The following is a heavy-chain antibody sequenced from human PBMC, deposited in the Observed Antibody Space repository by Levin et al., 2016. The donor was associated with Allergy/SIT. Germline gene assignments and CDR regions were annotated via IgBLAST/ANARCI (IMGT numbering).Heavy chain of an antibody. D-gene: IGHD1-26*01. J-gene: IGHJ3*02. CDR2: ISYDGSNK. CDR1: GFTEFTGFTFSNYA. Sequence: GGSLRLSCAASGFTEFTGFTFSNYAMHWVRQAPGKGLEWVAVISYDGSNKYYADSVKGRFTISRDNSKNTLYLQMNSLRAEDTAVYYCAKTIVVGAIWDVFDIWGQGTMVTVSS. V-gene: IGHV3-30-3*01. CDR3: AKTIVVGAIWDVFDI.